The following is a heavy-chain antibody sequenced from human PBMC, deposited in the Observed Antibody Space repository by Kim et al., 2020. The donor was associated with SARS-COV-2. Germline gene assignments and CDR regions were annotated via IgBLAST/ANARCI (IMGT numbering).Heavy chain of an antibody. V-gene: IGHV3-15*01. CDR1: GFTFNNAR. J-gene: IGHJ3*01. Sequence: GGSLRLSCAASGFTFNNARMSWVRQAPGKGLEWVGRIKSKTEGGTTDYAAHVKGSFTRYRADTTHSLRLQMSSLKTEATADYYCTIDVWG. CDR2: IKSKTEGGTT. CDR3: TIDV.